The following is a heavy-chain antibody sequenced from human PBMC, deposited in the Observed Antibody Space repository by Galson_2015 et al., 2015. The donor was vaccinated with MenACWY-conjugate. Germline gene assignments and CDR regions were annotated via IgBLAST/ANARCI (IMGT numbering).Heavy chain of an antibody. CDR3: AMEGGVSLITLAFEF. D-gene: IGHD3-16*01. V-gene: IGHV4-38-2*01. CDR1: GYY. J-gene: IGHJ3*01. CDR2: IYHSGST. Sequence: GYYWVWIRQPPGKGLEWIGNIYHSGSTYYNPSLKSRLHMSLDRTKNQFSLELSSVTAADTAVYYCAMEGGVSLITLAFEFWGQGAVVTVSS.